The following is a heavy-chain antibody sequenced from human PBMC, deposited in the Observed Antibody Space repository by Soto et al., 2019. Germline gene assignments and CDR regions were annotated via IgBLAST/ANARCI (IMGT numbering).Heavy chain of an antibody. Sequence: GGSLRLSCTASGFSFSSHWMYWVRQAPGKGLIWVSRINTDGTTTNYADSVKGRFTVSRDNAKNTLYLQMNSLRAEDTAVYYCARFGTYYDTSGYLYWGQGALVTVSS. CDR1: GFSFSSHW. D-gene: IGHD3-22*01. V-gene: IGHV3-74*01. CDR2: INTDGTTT. J-gene: IGHJ4*02. CDR3: ARFGTYYDTSGYLY.